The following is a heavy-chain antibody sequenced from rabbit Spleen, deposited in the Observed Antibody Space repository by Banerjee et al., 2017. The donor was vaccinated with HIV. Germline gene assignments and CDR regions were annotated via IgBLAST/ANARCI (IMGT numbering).Heavy chain of an antibody. CDR1: GVSFSDKDV. CDR2: IYTGRGGT. Sequence: QEQLVESGGGLVQPEGSLTLTCKASGVSFSDKDVMCWVRQAPGKGLEWIGAIYTGRGGTDYANWVNGRFTISSDNAQYTVHLQMNSLTAADTATYFCARDTGTSFSTYGMDLWGPGTLVTVS. V-gene: IGHV1S47*01. CDR3: ARDTGTSFSTYGMDL. J-gene: IGHJ6*01. D-gene: IGHD7-1*01.